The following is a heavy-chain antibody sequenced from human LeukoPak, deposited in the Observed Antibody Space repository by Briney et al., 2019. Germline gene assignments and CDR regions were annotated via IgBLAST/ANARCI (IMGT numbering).Heavy chain of an antibody. V-gene: IGHV4-30-4*01. CDR3: ARVPRDTMVRGVIED. Sequence: PSETLSLTCTVSGGSISSGDYYWSWIRQPPGKGLKWIGYIYYSGSTYYNPSLKSRVTISVDTSKNQFSLKLSSVTAADTAVYYCARVPRDTMVRGVIEDWGQGTLVTVSS. J-gene: IGHJ4*02. CDR2: IYYSGST. CDR1: GGSISSGDYY. D-gene: IGHD3-10*01.